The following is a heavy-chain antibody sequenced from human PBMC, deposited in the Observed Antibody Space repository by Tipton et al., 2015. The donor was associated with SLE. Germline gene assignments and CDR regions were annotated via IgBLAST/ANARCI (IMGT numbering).Heavy chain of an antibody. V-gene: IGHV4-61*09. CDR1: GGSIRSGSYY. CDR2: IYTSGRT. CDR3: ARDLRVLEREASRGMDV. D-gene: IGHD3-3*01. Sequence: TLSLTCTVSGGSIRSGSYYWSWIRQPAGKGLEWSGHIYTSGRTNHNPSLKSRVTISVDTSKNQFSLKLSSVTAADTAVYYCARDLRVLEREASRGMDVWGQGTTVTVSS. J-gene: IGHJ6*02.